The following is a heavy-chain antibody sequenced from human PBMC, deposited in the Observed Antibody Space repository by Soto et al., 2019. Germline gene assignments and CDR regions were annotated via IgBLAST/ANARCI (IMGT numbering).Heavy chain of an antibody. CDR3: ARAFSTIGPDATDY. J-gene: IGHJ4*02. V-gene: IGHV3-30-3*01. CDR1: GFTFSSYA. Sequence: QVQLVESGGGVVQPGRSLRLSCAASGFTFSSYAMQWVRQAPGKGLEWVAVISYDGSNKYYADSVKGRFTISRDNSKNTLYLQMNSLRAEDTAVYYCARAFSTIGPDATDYWGQGTLVTVSS. CDR2: ISYDGSNK. D-gene: IGHD2-2*01.